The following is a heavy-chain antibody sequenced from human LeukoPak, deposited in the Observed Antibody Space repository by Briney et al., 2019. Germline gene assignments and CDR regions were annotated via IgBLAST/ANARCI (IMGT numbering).Heavy chain of an antibody. Sequence: PGGSLRLSCAASGFTFSSYSMNWVRQAPGKGLEWVSSISSSSSYIYYADSVKGRFTISRDNAKNSLYLQMNSLRAEDTAVYYCARDLYGDQGGYFDYWGQGTLVTVSS. D-gene: IGHD4-17*01. CDR1: GFTFSSYS. V-gene: IGHV3-21*01. J-gene: IGHJ4*02. CDR3: ARDLYGDQGGYFDY. CDR2: ISSSSSYI.